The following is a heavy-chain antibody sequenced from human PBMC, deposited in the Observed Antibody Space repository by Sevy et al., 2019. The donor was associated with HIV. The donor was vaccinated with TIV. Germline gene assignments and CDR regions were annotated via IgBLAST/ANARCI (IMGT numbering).Heavy chain of an antibody. V-gene: IGHV3-21*06. J-gene: IGHJ4*02. Sequence: GGSLRLSCAASGFTFNNFNMNWVRQAPGKGLQWVSSISGSSNYIYYAESLKGRLIISRDNVKDTVFLQMNSLSADDTAVYYCARGPPDGSYDYFDSWGQGTLVTVSS. CDR2: ISGSSNYI. D-gene: IGHD1-26*01. CDR1: GFTFNNFN. CDR3: ARGPPDGSYDYFDS.